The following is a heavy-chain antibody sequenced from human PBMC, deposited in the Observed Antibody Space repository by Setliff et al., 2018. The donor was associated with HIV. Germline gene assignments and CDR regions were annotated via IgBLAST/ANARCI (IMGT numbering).Heavy chain of an antibody. D-gene: IGHD2-8*02. CDR3: ARLIHTGLLYFDF. J-gene: IGHJ4*02. V-gene: IGHV4-31*03. CDR2: IYYSSGTT. Sequence: PSETLSLTCTVSGGSISSGGYYWSWIRQHPGKGLEWIGYIYYSSGTTQYNPSVESRVTMSLDTSRDQFSLNLRSVTAADTAVYFCARLIHTGLLYFDFWGLGTLVTVSS. CDR1: GGSISSGGYY.